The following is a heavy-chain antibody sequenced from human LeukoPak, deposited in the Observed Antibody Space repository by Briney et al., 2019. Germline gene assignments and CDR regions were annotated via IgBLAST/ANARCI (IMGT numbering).Heavy chain of an antibody. CDR1: GFTFSSYT. J-gene: IGHJ4*02. CDR3: ARFLDY. CDR2: ISSSSSTI. V-gene: IGHV3-48*02. Sequence: GGSLRLSCAASGFTFSSYTMNWVRQAPGKGLEWVSYISSSSSTIHYADSVKGRFTISRDNAKKSLYQQMNSLRDEDTAVYYCARFLDYWGQGTLVTVSS.